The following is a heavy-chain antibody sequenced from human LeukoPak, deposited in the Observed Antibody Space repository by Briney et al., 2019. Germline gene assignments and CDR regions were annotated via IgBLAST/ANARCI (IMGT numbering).Heavy chain of an antibody. CDR1: GGSISSSNW. CDR2: IYHSGST. V-gene: IGHV4-4*02. CDR3: AGDVVAASGWFDP. D-gene: IGHD2-15*01. J-gene: IGHJ5*02. Sequence: SETLSLTCAVSGGSISSSNWWSWVRQPPGKGLEWIGEIYHSGSTNYNPSLKSRVTISVDKSKNQFSLKLSSVTAADTAVYYCAGDVVAASGWFDPWGQGTLVTVSS.